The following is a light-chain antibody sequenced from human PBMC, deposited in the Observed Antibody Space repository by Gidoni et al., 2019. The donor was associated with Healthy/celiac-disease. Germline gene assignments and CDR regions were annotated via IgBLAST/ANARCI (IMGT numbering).Light chain of an antibody. V-gene: IGLV3-21*03. Sequence: SYVLPQPPSVSVAPGKTARITCGENNIGNKSVHWYQQKPGQAPVMVVYDDSDRPSGIPERFSGSNSGNTATLTISRVEVGDEADYYCQVWDSRSDHVVFGGGTKLTVL. CDR2: DDS. J-gene: IGLJ2*01. CDR1: NIGNKS. CDR3: QVWDSRSDHVV.